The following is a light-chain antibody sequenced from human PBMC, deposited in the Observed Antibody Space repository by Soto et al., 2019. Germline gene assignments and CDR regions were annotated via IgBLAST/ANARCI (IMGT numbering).Light chain of an antibody. CDR2: DVS. Sequence: QSVLTQPASVSGSPGQSITISCTGTSSDVGGYNYVSWYQQHPGKAPKLMIYDVSNRPSGVSNRFSGSKSGNTASLTIAGRKVESAADYYCSSYTSSSTPVVFGGGTQLTVL. V-gene: IGLV2-14*01. CDR1: SSDVGGYNY. J-gene: IGLJ2*01. CDR3: SSYTSSSTPVV.